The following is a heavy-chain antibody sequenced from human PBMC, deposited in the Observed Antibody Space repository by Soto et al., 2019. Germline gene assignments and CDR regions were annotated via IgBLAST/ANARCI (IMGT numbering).Heavy chain of an antibody. CDR1: GFTVSSNY. Sequence: GGSLRLSCAASGFTVSSNYMSWVRQAPGKGLEWVSVIYSGGSTYYADSVKGRFTISRDNSKNTLYLQMNSLRAEDTAVYYCARDHYDFWSGYYVGYWGQGTLVTVSS. V-gene: IGHV3-66*01. CDR2: IYSGGST. D-gene: IGHD3-3*01. J-gene: IGHJ4*02. CDR3: ARDHYDFWSGYYVGY.